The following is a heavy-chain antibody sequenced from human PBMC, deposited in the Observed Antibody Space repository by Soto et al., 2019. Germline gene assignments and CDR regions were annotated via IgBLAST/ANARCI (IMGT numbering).Heavy chain of an antibody. D-gene: IGHD2-8*01. CDR1: GFTFSSYA. CDR2: ITGSAGTT. V-gene: IGHV3-23*01. Sequence: PGGSLRLSCAASGFTFSSYAMNWVRQAPGKGLEWVAHITGSAGTTYYADSVKGRFTISRDTSRNTVYLQMNSLRAEDTALYYCAKCMQAYWNYDAHHIWGQGTMVTVS. J-gene: IGHJ3*02. CDR3: AKCMQAYWNYDAHHI.